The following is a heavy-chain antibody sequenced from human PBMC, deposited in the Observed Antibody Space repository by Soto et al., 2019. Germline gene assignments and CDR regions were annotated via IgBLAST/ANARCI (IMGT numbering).Heavy chain of an antibody. D-gene: IGHD3-3*01. J-gene: IGHJ5*02. CDR3: ASSPIFGVVKDNWFDP. CDR2: MYYSENT. CDR1: GGSISSYS. Sequence: PSETLSLTCTVSGGSISSYSLSWIRQPPGKGLEWIASMYYSENTNYNPSLKSRLTISVDASKNQFSLKLSSVTAADTAVYYCASSPIFGVVKDNWFDPWGQGTLVTVSS. V-gene: IGHV4-59*01.